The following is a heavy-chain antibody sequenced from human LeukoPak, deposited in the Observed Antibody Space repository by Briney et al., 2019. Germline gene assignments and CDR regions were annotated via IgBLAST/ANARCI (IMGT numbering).Heavy chain of an antibody. Sequence: SETLSLTCAVSGYSISSGYYWGWIRQPPGKGLDWIGSIYHSGSTYYNPSLKSRVTISVDTSKNQFSLKLSSVTAADTAVYYCARYGSGSYSTFDYWGQGTLVTVSS. CDR2: IYHSGST. CDR3: ARYGSGSYSTFDY. V-gene: IGHV4-38-2*01. D-gene: IGHD3-10*01. CDR1: GYSISSGYY. J-gene: IGHJ4*02.